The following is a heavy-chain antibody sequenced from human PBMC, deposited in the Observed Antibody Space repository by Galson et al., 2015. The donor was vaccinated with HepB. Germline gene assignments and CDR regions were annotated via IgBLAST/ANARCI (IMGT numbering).Heavy chain of an antibody. Sequence: SLRLSCAASGFTFRRYAMHWVRQAPGEGLEWVAVIWYDGSNKCIADSVKGRFTISRDNSKNTLSLQMDSLRPEDTAVYYCARDDYADNVVMFDYWGQGIQVTVSS. V-gene: IGHV3-33*01. D-gene: IGHD4-17*01. CDR1: GFTFRRYA. CDR3: ARDDYADNVVMFDY. J-gene: IGHJ4*02. CDR2: IWYDGSNK.